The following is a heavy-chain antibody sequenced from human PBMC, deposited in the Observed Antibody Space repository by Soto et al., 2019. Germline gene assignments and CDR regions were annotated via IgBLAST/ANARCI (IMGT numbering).Heavy chain of an antibody. D-gene: IGHD5-12*01. CDR2: IYYSGST. CDR1: GGSTSSGDYY. V-gene: IGHV4-30-4*01. Sequence: QVQLQESGPGLVKPSETLSLTCTVSGGSTSSGDYYWSWIRQPPAKGLEWIGYIYYSGSTYYNLSLKNRLTISQDTSKNQFSLKLRSVTAADTAVYYCARQYGGYEYYFGYWGQGTLVTVSS. J-gene: IGHJ4*02. CDR3: ARQYGGYEYYFGY.